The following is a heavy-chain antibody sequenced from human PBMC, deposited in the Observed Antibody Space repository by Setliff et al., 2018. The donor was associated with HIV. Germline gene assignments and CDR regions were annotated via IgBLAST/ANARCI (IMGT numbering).Heavy chain of an antibody. D-gene: IGHD6-19*01. J-gene: IGHJ4*02. CDR2: IQTTETT. V-gene: IGHV4-61*09. CDR3: VRDPGYSSGWSVTTFDY. CDR1: GVSIRRGNYY. Sequence: SETLSLTCTVSGVSIRRGNYYWRWIRQPAGEGLEWVGHIQTTETTHYNPSLKDRVTISVDTSKNQLSLKWRFVTAADTAVYYCVRDPGYSSGWSVTTFDYWGQGTLVTVSS.